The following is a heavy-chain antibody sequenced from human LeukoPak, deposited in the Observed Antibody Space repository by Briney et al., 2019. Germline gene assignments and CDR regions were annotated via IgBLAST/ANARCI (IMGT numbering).Heavy chain of an antibody. Sequence: GGSLRLSCSASGFTFSIYLMHWVRQAPGKGLEYISAIRNDGGSTYYADSVKGRFTISRDNFKNTLYLQMTSLRPEDMGVYYCVKGGDSGWDGDFWGQGTLVSVSS. V-gene: IGHV3-64D*09. D-gene: IGHD6-19*01. J-gene: IGHJ4*02. CDR2: IRNDGGST. CDR3: VKGGDSGWDGDF. CDR1: GFTFSIYL.